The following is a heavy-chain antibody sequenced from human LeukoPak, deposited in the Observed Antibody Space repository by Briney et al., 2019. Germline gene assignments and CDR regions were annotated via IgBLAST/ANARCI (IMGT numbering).Heavy chain of an antibody. CDR2: IKQDGSER. CDR3: ARGLPYYYYYMDV. CDR1: GFTFSSYW. J-gene: IGHJ6*03. V-gene: IGHV3-7*01. Sequence: GGSLRLSCAASGFTFSSYWMSWVRQPPGKGLEWVANIKQDGSERYYVDSVKGRSTISRDNAQNSLYLQMNSLRAEDTAVYYCARGLPYYYYYMDVWGKGTTVTVSS.